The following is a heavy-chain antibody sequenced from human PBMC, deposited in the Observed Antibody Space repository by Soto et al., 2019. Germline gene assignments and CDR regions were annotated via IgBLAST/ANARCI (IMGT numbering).Heavy chain of an antibody. CDR3: ARDHTAEMATITSVGY. CDR2: IRSKANSYAT. CDR1: GFTFSGSA. J-gene: IGHJ4*02. D-gene: IGHD5-12*01. V-gene: IGHV3-73*02. Sequence: EVQLVESGGGLVQPGGSLKLSCAASGFTFSGSAMHWVRQASGKGLEWVGRIRSKANSYATAYAASVKGRFTISRDDSKNTAYLQMNSLRAEDTAVYYCARDHTAEMATITSVGYWGQGTLVTVSS.